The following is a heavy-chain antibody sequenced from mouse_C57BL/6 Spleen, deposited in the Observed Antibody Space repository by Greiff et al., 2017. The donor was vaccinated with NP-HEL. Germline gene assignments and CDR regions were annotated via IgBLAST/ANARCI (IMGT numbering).Heavy chain of an antibody. CDR1: GSTFSSYG. CDR3: ASHIPRPYY. V-gene: IGHV5-6*01. J-gene: IGHJ2*01. Sequence: EVKLMESGGDLVRPGGSLKLSCAASGSTFSSYGMSWVRQTPDKSLEWVATISSGGSYTYYPDSVKGRFTISRDNAKNTLYLQMSSLKSEDTAMYYCASHIPRPYYWGQGTTLTVSS. CDR2: ISSGGSYT.